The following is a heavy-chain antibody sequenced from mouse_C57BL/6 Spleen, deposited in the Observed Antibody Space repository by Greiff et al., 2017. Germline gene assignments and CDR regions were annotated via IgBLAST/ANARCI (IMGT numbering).Heavy chain of an antibody. CDR1: GYTFTSYW. CDR2: IDPNSGGT. CDR3: ARSLITTVVDAWFAY. Sequence: VQLQQPGAELVKPGASVKLSCKASGYTFTSYWMHWVKQRPGRGLEWIGRIDPNSGGTKYNEKFKSKATLTVDKPSSTAYMQLSSLTSADSAVYYCARSLITTVVDAWFAYWGQGTLVTVSA. D-gene: IGHD1-1*01. V-gene: IGHV1-72*01. J-gene: IGHJ3*01.